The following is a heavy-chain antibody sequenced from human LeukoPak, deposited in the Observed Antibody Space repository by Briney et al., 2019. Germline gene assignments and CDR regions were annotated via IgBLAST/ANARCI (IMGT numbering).Heavy chain of an antibody. CDR2: ISGSGGST. D-gene: IGHD3-10*01. CDR3: AKGGSMVRGVIKSGYYFDY. Sequence: GGSLRLSCAASGFTFSSYAMSWVRQAPGKGLEWGSAISGSGGSTYYADSVKGRFTISRDNSRTTLYLQMNSLRAEDTAVYYCAKGGSMVRGVIKSGYYFDYWGQGTLVTVSS. CDR1: GFTFSSYA. J-gene: IGHJ4*02. V-gene: IGHV3-23*01.